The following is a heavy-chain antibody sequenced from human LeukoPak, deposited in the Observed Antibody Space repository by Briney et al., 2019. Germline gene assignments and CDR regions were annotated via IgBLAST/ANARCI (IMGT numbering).Heavy chain of an antibody. CDR2: IYHSGGT. V-gene: IGHV4-38-2*01. J-gene: IGHJ4*02. CDR3: ARQGGDYFDY. CDR1: GYSISSGYY. D-gene: IGHD1-26*01. Sequence: SETLSLTCAVSGYSISSGYYWGWIRQPPGKGLEWIGSIYHSGGTYYNPSLKSRVTISVDTSKNQFSLKLSSVTAADTAVYYCARQGGDYFDYWGQGTLVTVSS.